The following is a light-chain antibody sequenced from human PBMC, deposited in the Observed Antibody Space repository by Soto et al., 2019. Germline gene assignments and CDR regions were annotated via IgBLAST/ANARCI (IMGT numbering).Light chain of an antibody. V-gene: IGKV1-5*01. Sequence: DIQMTQSPSTLSASVGDRVTITCRASQSISNWLAWYQQKPGKAPKLLIYDASSLESGVPSRFSGSGSGTEFTLTIRSLQPDDSATYYCQQYNSYSWTFGQGTKVDIK. CDR1: QSISNW. J-gene: IGKJ1*01. CDR3: QQYNSYSWT. CDR2: DAS.